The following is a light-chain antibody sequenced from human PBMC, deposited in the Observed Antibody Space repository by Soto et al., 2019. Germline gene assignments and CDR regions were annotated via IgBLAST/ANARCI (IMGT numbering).Light chain of an antibody. CDR1: SSDVGRYNY. CDR3: SSYTTSNTVV. J-gene: IGLJ3*02. CDR2: DVS. V-gene: IGLV2-14*03. Sequence: QSALTQPASVSGSPGQSIAISCTGTSSDVGRYNYVSWYQRHPGKTPKLIIYDVSNRPSGVSDRFSGSRSGNTASLTISGLQAEDEADYYCSSYTTSNTVVFGGGTKLTVL.